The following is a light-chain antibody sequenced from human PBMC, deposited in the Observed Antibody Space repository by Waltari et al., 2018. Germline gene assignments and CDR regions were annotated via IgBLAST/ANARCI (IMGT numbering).Light chain of an antibody. J-gene: IGLJ2*01. CDR1: NIGSKN. V-gene: IGLV3-21*02. Sequence: SYVLTQSPSVSVAPGQTATITCGGNNIGSKNVHWYQQSPGQAPVLVVYDDSARPSGIPERFSGSNSANTATLTISRVDSGDEADYYCQVWDSSFDRVVFGGGTKLTVL. CDR2: DDS. CDR3: QVWDSSFDRVV.